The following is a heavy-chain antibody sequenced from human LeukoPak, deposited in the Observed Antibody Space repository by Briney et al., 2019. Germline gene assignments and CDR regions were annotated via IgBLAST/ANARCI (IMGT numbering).Heavy chain of an antibody. Sequence: PSETLSLTCAVSGGSISSSNWWSWVRQPPGQGLEWIGRIYTSGSTNYNPSLKTRVTISLDTSKNQFSLIVSSVTAADTAVYYCARTTAKASTPYFDYWGQGTLVTVSS. CDR2: IYTSGST. J-gene: IGHJ4*02. CDR1: GGSISSSNW. D-gene: IGHD4-11*01. CDR3: ARTTAKASTPYFDY. V-gene: IGHV4-4*02.